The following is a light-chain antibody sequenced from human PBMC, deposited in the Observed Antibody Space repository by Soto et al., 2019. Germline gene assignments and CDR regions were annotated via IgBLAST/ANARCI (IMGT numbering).Light chain of an antibody. CDR3: QQYNSYAWT. Sequence: DTQMTQSPSTLSASVGDRVTITCPASQSISSWLAWYQQKPGKAPKLLIYKASSLESGVPSRFSGSGSGTEFTLTISSLQPDDFATYYCQQYNSYAWTFGQGTKVDIK. V-gene: IGKV1-5*03. CDR2: KAS. J-gene: IGKJ1*01. CDR1: QSISSW.